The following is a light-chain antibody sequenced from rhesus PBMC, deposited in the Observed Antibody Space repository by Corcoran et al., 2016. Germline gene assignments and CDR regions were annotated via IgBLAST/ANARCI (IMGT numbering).Light chain of an antibody. CDR3: GQGAHLPFT. V-gene: IGKV2-64*01. CDR2: QVS. J-gene: IGKJ3*01. Sequence: DVVMTQSPLSLPITPGQPASISCRSSQSLVHSNGNTYLSWYQQKQGQPPRLLIYQVSNRYSGCPDRFSGSGAGTDFPLKISRVEAEDVGVYYCGQGAHLPFTFGPGTKLDIK. CDR1: QSLVHSNGNTY.